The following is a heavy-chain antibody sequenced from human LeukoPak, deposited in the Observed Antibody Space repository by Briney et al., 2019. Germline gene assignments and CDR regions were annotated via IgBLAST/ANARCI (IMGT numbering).Heavy chain of an antibody. Sequence: PGGSLRLSCAASGFTVSSNYMSWVRQAPGKGLEWVSVIYSGGSTYYADSVKGRFTISRDNSKNTLYLQMNSLRAEDTAVYYCARAVTVTTSYCFDPWGQGTLVTVSS. V-gene: IGHV3-66*02. CDR3: ARAVTVTTSYCFDP. CDR2: IYSGGST. J-gene: IGHJ5*02. CDR1: GFTVSSNY. D-gene: IGHD4-17*01.